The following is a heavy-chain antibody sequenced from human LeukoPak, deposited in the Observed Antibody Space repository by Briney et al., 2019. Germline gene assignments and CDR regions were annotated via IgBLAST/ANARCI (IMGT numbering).Heavy chain of an antibody. Sequence: ASETLSLPCTVSGGSISSYYWSWIRQPPGKGLEWIGYIYYSGSTNYNPTLKSRVTISVDTSKNQFSLNLSSVTAADTAVYYCARVDSSNWYDSRGYFDYWGQGTLVTVSS. CDR3: ARVDSSNWYDSRGYFDY. J-gene: IGHJ4*02. D-gene: IGHD6-13*01. CDR2: IYYSGST. CDR1: GGSISSYY. V-gene: IGHV4-59*01.